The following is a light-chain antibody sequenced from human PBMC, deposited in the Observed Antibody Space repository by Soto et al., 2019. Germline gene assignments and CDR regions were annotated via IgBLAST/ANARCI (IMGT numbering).Light chain of an antibody. CDR2: GAS. V-gene: IGKV3-20*01. CDR3: PQYGRSPLT. Sequence: EIVLTQSPGTLSLSPGERATLSCRPSQSVSSSYLAWYQQKPGQAPRLLIYGASSRATGIPDRFSGSGTGTDFTLTISRLETEDFAVYYCPQYGRSPLTFGPGTKVDIK. CDR1: QSVSSSY. J-gene: IGKJ3*01.